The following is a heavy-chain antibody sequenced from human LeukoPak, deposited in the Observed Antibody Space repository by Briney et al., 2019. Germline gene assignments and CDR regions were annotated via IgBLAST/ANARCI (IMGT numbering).Heavy chain of an antibody. CDR1: GFTFSSDA. J-gene: IGHJ4*02. CDR3: ARVVVAATHFDS. Sequence: PGGSLRLSCAASGFTFSSDAMSWVRQAPGKGLEWVSPISASGGSTYYADSVKGRFTISRDNSKNPLYLQMNRLRAEETAVYYCARVVVAATHFDSWGQGTLVTVSS. D-gene: IGHD2-15*01. CDR2: ISASGGST. V-gene: IGHV3-23*01.